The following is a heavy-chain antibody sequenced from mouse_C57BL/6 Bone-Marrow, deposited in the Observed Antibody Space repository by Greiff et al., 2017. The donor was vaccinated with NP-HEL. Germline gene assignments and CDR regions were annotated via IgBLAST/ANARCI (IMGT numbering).Heavy chain of an antibody. V-gene: IGHV1-81*01. CDR2: IYPRSGNT. CDR3: AREGYDYGSSYGDYAMDY. J-gene: IGHJ4*01. CDR1: GYTFTSYG. D-gene: IGHD1-1*01. Sequence: VQLQQSGAELARPGASVKLSCKASGYTFTSYGISWVKQRTGQGLEWIGEIYPRSGNTYYNEKFKGKATLTADKSSSTAYMELRSLTSEDSAVYFCAREGYDYGSSYGDYAMDYWGQGTSVTVSS.